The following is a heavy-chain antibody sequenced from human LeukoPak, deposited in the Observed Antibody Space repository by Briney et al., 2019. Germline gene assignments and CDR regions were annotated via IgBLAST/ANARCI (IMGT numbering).Heavy chain of an antibody. CDR2: IYYSGST. CDR3: ARGAYYYGSGSYYNFYYYYGMDV. V-gene: IGHV4-61*01. D-gene: IGHD3-10*01. J-gene: IGHJ6*02. Sequence: SETLSLTCAVYGGSFSGGSYYWSWIRQPPGKGLEWIGYIYYSGSTNYNPSLKSRVTISVDTSKNQFSLKLSSVTAADTAVYYCARGAYYYGSGSYYNFYYYYGMDVWGQGTTVTVSS. CDR1: GGSFSGGSYY.